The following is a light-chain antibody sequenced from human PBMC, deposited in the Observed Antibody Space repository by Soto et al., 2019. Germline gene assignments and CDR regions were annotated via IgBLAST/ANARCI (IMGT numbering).Light chain of an antibody. V-gene: IGKV1-5*01. CDR3: QQHNSYTWK. CDR2: DAS. CDR1: QTITSW. J-gene: IGKJ1*01. Sequence: DIQMTHSPSTLSASVGDRVTISCRASQTITSWLAWYQQKPGKAPKLLIYDASSLESGVPSRFSGSGSGTEFTLTISSLQPDDFATYYCQQHNSYTWKFGQGTKV.